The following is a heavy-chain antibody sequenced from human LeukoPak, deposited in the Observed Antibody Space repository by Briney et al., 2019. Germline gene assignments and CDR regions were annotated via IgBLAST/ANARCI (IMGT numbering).Heavy chain of an antibody. CDR1: GGSFSGYY. CDR2: INHSGST. CDR3: VYGDYVRSDAFDI. Sequence: SETLSLTCAVYGGSFSGYYWSWIRQPPGKGLEWIGEINHSGSTNYNPSLKSRVTISVDTSKNQFSLKLSSVTAADTAVYYCVYGDYVRSDAFDIWGQGTMVTVSS. D-gene: IGHD4-17*01. J-gene: IGHJ3*02. V-gene: IGHV4-34*01.